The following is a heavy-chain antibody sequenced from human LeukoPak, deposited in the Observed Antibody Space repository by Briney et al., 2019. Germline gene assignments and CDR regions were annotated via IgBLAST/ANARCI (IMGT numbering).Heavy chain of an antibody. Sequence: GGSLRLSCAASGFTFTSYGMSWVRQAPGKGLEWVSSISSTGGTTYYADSVKGRFTISRDNSKNTLYLQMNSLRAEDTAIYYCAKNGDRGAYCTGGTCYPYFYYYMDVWGKGTTVTI. CDR2: ISSTGGTT. D-gene: IGHD2-15*01. V-gene: IGHV3-23*01. J-gene: IGHJ6*03. CDR3: AKNGDRGAYCTGGTCYPYFYYYMDV. CDR1: GFTFTSYG.